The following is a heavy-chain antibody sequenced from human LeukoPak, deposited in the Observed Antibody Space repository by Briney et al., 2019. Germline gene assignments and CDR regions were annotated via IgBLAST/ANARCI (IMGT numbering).Heavy chain of an antibody. D-gene: IGHD7-27*01. Sequence: GGSLRLSCAASGFTFSSYAMSWVRQAPGKGLEWVSDITGSGDDTDYADSVKGRFTVSRDNSKNALYLQMNSLRVEDTAVYYCAIDPNWGTHSWGQGVLVTVSS. CDR1: GFTFSSYA. CDR3: AIDPNWGTHS. V-gene: IGHV3-23*01. J-gene: IGHJ4*02. CDR2: ITGSGDDT.